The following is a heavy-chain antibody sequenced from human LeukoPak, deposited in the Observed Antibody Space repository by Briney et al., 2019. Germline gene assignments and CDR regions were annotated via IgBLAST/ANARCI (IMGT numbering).Heavy chain of an antibody. Sequence: SVKVSCKASGGTFNTYAISWVRQAPGQGLEWMGGIIPIFSTPTYAQKFQGRVTITRDDSSSTAYMELNSLRSDDTAVYYCAKSLSSCSSTGCPSPYYYYYMDVWGEGTTVTVSS. J-gene: IGHJ6*03. D-gene: IGHD2-2*01. CDR2: IIPIFSTP. CDR3: AKSLSSCSSTGCPSPYYYYYMDV. CDR1: GGTFNTYA. V-gene: IGHV1-69*05.